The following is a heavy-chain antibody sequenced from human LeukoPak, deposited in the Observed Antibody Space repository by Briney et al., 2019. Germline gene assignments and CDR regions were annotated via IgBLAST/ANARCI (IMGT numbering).Heavy chain of an antibody. V-gene: IGHV5-51*01. CDR1: GYSFTSYW. CDR3: ARTYYYDSSGYYGAFDI. Sequence: GESLKISCKGSGYSFTSYWISWVRQMPGKGLEWMGIIYPGDSDTRYSPSFQGHVTISADKSISTAYLQWSTLKASDTAMYYCARTYYYDSSGYYGAFDIWGQGTMVTVSS. D-gene: IGHD3-22*01. CDR2: IYPGDSDT. J-gene: IGHJ3*02.